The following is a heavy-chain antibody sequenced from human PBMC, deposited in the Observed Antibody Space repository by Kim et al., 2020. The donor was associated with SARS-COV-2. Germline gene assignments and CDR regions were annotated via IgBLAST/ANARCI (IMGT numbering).Heavy chain of an antibody. J-gene: IGHJ6*02. Sequence: SETLSLTCTVSGGSISSSSYYWGWIRQPPGKGLEWIGSIYYSGSTYYNPSLKSRVTISVDTSKNQFSLRLSSVTAADTAVYYCARHDYYYYGMDVWGQGTTVTVSS. CDR3: ARHDYYYYGMDV. V-gene: IGHV4-39*01. CDR2: IYYSGST. CDR1: GGSISSSSYY.